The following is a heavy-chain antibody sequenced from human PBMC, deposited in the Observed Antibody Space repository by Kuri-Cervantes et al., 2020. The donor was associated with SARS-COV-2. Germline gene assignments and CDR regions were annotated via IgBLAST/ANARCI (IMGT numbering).Heavy chain of an antibody. CDR3: ATPRYCSGGSCYGLFDY. D-gene: IGHD2-15*01. J-gene: IGHJ4*02. V-gene: IGHV1-18*01. Sequence: ASVKVSCKASGYTFTSYGISWVRQAPGHGLEWMGWISAYNGNTNYAQKLQGRVTMTTDTSTSTAYMELRSLRSDDTAVYYCATPRYCSGGSCYGLFDYWGQGTLVTVSS. CDR1: GYTFTSYG. CDR2: ISAYNGNT.